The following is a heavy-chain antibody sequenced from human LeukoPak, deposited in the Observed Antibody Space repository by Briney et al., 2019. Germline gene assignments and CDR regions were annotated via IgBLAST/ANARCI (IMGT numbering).Heavy chain of an antibody. V-gene: IGHV1-18*01. CDR1: GYTFTSYG. CDR3: ARGREGGFRDYDILTGYYSARYFDY. CDR2: ISAYNGNT. J-gene: IGHJ4*02. D-gene: IGHD3-9*01. Sequence: ASVKVSCKASGYTFTSYGISWVRQAPGQGLEWMGWISAYNGNTNYAQKLQGRVTMTTDTSTSTAYMELRSLKSDDTAVYYCARGREGGFRDYDILTGYYSARYFDYWGQGTLVTVSS.